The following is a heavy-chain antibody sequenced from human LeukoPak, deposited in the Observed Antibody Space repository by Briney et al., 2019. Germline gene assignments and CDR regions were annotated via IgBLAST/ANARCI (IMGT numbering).Heavy chain of an antibody. CDR2: ISGGGVNT. J-gene: IGHJ5*02. CDR1: GFTFNSYA. D-gene: IGHD3-22*01. CDR3: AKTLGYSGYFSP. V-gene: IGHV3-23*01. Sequence: GGSLRLSCAASGFTFNSYAMTWVRQAPGKGLEWVSAISGGGVNTYYADSVKGRFTISRDNSKNMLYLQMNSLRAEDAAVYYCAKTLGYSGYFSPWGQGTLVTVSS.